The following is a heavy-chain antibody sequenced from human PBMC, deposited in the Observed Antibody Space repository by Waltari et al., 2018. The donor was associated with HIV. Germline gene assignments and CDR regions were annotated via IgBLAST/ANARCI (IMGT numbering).Heavy chain of an antibody. CDR2: MNPNSKKT. J-gene: IGHJ4*03. D-gene: IGHD2-21*02. Sequence: QVQLVQSGAEVKKPGASVKVSCKAPGYTFTSFDINWVRKATGQGLEWMGWMNPNSKKTGVAQKFQGRISMTRNTSIGTAYMELSSLRALDTAVYYCARTFNGDLDYWGQG. V-gene: IGHV1-8*01. CDR3: ARTFNGDLDY. CDR1: GYTFTSFD.